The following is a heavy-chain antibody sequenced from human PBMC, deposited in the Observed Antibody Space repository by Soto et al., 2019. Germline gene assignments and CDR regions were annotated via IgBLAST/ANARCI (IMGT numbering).Heavy chain of an antibody. V-gene: IGHV4-39*01. Sequence: SETLSLTCTVSGGSISSSSYYWGWIRQPPGKGLEWIGSIYYSGSTYYNPSLKSRVTISVDTSKNQFSLKLSSVTAADTAVYYCARHVVAAAGTIHWFDPWGQGTLVTVS. J-gene: IGHJ5*02. CDR3: ARHVVAAAGTIHWFDP. D-gene: IGHD6-13*01. CDR1: GGSISSSSYY. CDR2: IYYSGST.